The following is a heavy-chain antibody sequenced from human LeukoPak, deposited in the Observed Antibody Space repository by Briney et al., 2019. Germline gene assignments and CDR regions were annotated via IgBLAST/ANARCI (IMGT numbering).Heavy chain of an antibody. V-gene: IGHV3-30*03. CDR2: ISYDGSSK. CDR3: AGQIIGGYSYGYDY. CDR1: GFIFSRYA. D-gene: IGHD5-18*01. Sequence: PGGSLRLSCAASGFIFSRYAMSWVRQAPGKGLEWVAVISYDGSSKYYADSVKGRFTISRDNSKNTLYLQMNSLRAEDTAVYYCAGQIIGGYSYGYDYWGQGTLVTVSS. J-gene: IGHJ4*02.